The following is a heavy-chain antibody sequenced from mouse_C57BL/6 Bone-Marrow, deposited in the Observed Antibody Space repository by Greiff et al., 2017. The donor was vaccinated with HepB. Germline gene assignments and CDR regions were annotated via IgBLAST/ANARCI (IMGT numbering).Heavy chain of an antibody. D-gene: IGHD2-14*01. CDR2: INTGGTYT. CDR3: ARDRFDYYFDY. V-gene: IGHV5-6*01. J-gene: IGHJ2*01. Sequence: EVQGVESGGDLVKPGGSLKLSCVASGFTFSTSGMSWVRQTPDKRLEWVATINTGGTYTYYPDSVKGRFTISKDTAKSTLFLQMSSLKSEDTAIYDCARDRFDYYFDYWGQGTTLTVSS. CDR1: GFTFSTSG.